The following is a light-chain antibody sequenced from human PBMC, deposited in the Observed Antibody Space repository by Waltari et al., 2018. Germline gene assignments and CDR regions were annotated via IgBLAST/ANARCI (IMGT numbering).Light chain of an antibody. CDR3: AAWDDSLSGRV. Sequence: QSVLTPPPSASGTPGQRVTISCSGSSSNIGINYLSWYQQLPGAAPKLLIYRNNQRPSGVPDRFSGSKSGTSASLAISGLRSEDEADYYCAAWDDSLSGRVFGGGTKLTVL. J-gene: IGLJ3*02. CDR1: SSNIGINY. V-gene: IGLV1-47*01. CDR2: RNN.